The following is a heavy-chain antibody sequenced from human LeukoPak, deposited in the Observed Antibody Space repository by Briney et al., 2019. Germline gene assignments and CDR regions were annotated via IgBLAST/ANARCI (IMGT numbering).Heavy chain of an antibody. D-gene: IGHD3-10*01. J-gene: IGHJ4*02. CDR3: ARDSTYYYESGSSGPHYFDN. CDR1: GYTLTELS. V-gene: IGHV3-30*01. CDR2: ISSGGTYK. Sequence: GASVKVSCKVSGYTLTELSMHWVRQAPGKGLEWVSLISSGGTYKYYADSVKGRFTISGDDSKNTVYLQLNSLRPEDTAVYYCARDSTYYYESGSSGPHYFDNWGQGTLVTVSS.